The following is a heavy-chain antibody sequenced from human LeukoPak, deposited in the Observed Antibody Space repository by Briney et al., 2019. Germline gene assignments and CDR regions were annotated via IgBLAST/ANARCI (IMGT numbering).Heavy chain of an antibody. V-gene: IGHV4-34*01. CDR3: ARLLRYYDSSGYYGNWFDP. CDR1: GGSFSGYY. D-gene: IGHD3-22*01. CDR2: INHSGST. Sequence: SETLSLTCAVYGGSFSGYYWSWIRQPPGKGLEWIGEINHSGSTNYNPSLKSRVTISVDTSKNQFSLKLSSVTAADTAVYYCARLLRYYDSSGYYGNWFDPWGQGTLVTVSS. J-gene: IGHJ5*02.